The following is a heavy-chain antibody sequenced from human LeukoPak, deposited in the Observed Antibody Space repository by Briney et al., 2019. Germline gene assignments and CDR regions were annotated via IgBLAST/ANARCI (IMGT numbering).Heavy chain of an antibody. CDR1: GGTFSNYS. V-gene: IGHV1-69*02. CDR2: IIPILGIA. J-gene: IGHJ5*02. Sequence: ASVKVSCKASGGTFSNYSISWVRQAPGQGLEWMGRIIPILGIANYAQKFQGRVTITADKSTSTAYMELSSLRSEDTAVYYCARVSVDYYGSGSSSGWFDPWGQGTLVTVSS. CDR3: ARVSVDYYGSGSSSGWFDP. D-gene: IGHD3-10*01.